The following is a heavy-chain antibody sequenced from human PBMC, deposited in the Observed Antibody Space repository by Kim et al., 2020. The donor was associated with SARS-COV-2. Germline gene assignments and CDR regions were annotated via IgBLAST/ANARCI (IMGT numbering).Heavy chain of an antibody. CDR3: TRHVPQDYDILTGYYEL. Sequence: GGSLRLSCAASGFTFSGSAMHWVRQASGKGLEWVGRIRSKANSYATAYAASVKGRFTISRDDSKNTAYLQMNSLKTEDTAVYYCTRHVPQDYDILTGYYELWGQGTLVTVSS. D-gene: IGHD3-9*01. CDR1: GFTFSGSA. CDR2: IRSKANSYAT. V-gene: IGHV3-73*01. J-gene: IGHJ4*02.